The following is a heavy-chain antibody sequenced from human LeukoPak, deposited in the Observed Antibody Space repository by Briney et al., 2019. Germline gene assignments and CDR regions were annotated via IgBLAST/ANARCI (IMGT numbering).Heavy chain of an antibody. V-gene: IGHV4-34*01. CDR1: GGSFSGYY. D-gene: IGHD6-19*01. Sequence: SETLSLTCAVYGGSFSGYYWSWIRQPPGKGLDWIGEISHSGSTNYNPSLKSRVTISVDTSKNQFSLKLSSVTAADTAVYYCARSPPIAVAGTYYFDYWGQGTLVTVSS. CDR2: ISHSGST. CDR3: ARSPPIAVAGTYYFDY. J-gene: IGHJ4*02.